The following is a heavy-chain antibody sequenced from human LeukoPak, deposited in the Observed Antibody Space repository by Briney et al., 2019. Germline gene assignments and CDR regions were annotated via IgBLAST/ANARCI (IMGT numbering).Heavy chain of an antibody. Sequence: GGSLRLSCAASGFTVSSNYMSWVRQAPGKGLEWVSVIYSGGSTYYADSVKGRFTISRDNSKNTLYLQMNSLRAEDTAVYYCARVIQGNYGMDVCGQGTTVTVSS. V-gene: IGHV3-66*01. J-gene: IGHJ6*02. D-gene: IGHD6-13*01. CDR3: ARVIQGNYGMDV. CDR2: IYSGGST. CDR1: GFTVSSNY.